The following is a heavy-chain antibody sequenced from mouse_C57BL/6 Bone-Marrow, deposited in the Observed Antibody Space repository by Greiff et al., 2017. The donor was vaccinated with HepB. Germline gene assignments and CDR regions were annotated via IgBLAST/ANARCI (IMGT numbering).Heavy chain of an antibody. CDR3: ARSGYYYGSSYWYFDV. V-gene: IGHV1-72*01. CDR1: GYTFTSYW. D-gene: IGHD1-1*01. CDR2: IDRNSGGI. Sequence: QVQLQQPGAEFVKPGASVKLSCKASGYTFTSYWMHWVKQRPGRGLEWIGRIDRNSGGIKYNENFKSKATLTVDKPSSTAYMQLSSLTSEDSAVYYCARSGYYYGSSYWYFDVGGRGTTVTVSS. J-gene: IGHJ1*03.